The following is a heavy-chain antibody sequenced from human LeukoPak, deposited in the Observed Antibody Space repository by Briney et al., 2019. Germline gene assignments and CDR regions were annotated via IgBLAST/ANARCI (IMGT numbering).Heavy chain of an antibody. J-gene: IGHJ4*02. CDR2: IYTSGST. Sequence: SETLSLTCTVSGGSISSGSYYWSWIRQPAGKGLEWIGRIYTSGSTNYNPSLKSRVTISVDTSKNQFSLKLSSVTAADTAVYYCARGRRALRYFDWLLFVWGQGTLVTVSS. V-gene: IGHV4-61*02. CDR1: GGSISSGSYY. CDR3: ARGRRALRYFDWLLFV. D-gene: IGHD3-9*01.